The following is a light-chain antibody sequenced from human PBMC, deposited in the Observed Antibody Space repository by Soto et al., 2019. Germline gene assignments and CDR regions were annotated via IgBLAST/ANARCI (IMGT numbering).Light chain of an antibody. CDR3: CSYAGSSMFG. CDR1: SSDVGPYNL. J-gene: IGLJ2*01. Sequence: QSALTQPASVSGSPGQSITISCTGSSSDVGPYNLVSWYQDHPGKAPKLMISEVVKRPSGVSNRSSGSKSGNTASLTISGLQAEDEADYYCCSYAGSSMFGFGGGTKLTVL. V-gene: IGLV2-23*02. CDR2: EVV.